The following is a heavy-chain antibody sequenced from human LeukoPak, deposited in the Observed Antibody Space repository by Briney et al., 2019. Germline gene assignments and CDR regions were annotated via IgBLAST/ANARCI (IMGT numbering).Heavy chain of an antibody. CDR3: AKDRLIVGATERDAFDI. J-gene: IGHJ3*02. D-gene: IGHD1-26*01. CDR2: ISAHNGNT. V-gene: IGHV1-18*04. Sequence: ASVEVSCKASGYTFTSYGISWVRQAPGQGVEWMGWISAHNGNTHSAEKFQGRVTMTTETSTSTVYMELNSLRAEDTAVYYCAKDRLIVGATERDAFDIWGQGTMVTVSS. CDR1: GYTFTSYG.